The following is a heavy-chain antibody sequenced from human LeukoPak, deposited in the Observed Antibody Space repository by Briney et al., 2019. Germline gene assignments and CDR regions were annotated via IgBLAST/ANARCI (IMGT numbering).Heavy chain of an antibody. CDR1: GYTFTSYG. J-gene: IGHJ4*02. CDR3: ARDPRYPMFGESSFDY. Sequence: RASVKVSCKASGYTFTSYGISWVRQAPGQGLEWMGWISAYNGNTNYAQKLQGRVTMTTDTSTSTAYMELRSLRSDDTAVYYCARDPRYPMFGESSFDYWGQGTLVTVSS. D-gene: IGHD3-10*02. V-gene: IGHV1-18*01. CDR2: ISAYNGNT.